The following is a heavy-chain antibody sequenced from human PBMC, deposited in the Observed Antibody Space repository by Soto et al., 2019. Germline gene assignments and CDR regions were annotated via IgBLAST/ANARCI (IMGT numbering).Heavy chain of an antibody. CDR3: ARVLSKGTLVRHFDS. CDR2: IYYSGST. CDR1: GGSISSYY. J-gene: IGHJ4*02. V-gene: IGHV4-59*01. D-gene: IGHD6-13*01. Sequence: SETLSLTCTVSGGSISSYYWSWIRQPPGKGLEWIGYIYYSGSTNYNPSLKSRVTISVDTSKNQFSLKLSSVTAADTAVYYCARVLSKGTLVRHFDSWGQGTLVEGSS.